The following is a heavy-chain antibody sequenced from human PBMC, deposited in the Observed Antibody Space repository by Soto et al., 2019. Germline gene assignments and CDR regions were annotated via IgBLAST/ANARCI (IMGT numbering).Heavy chain of an antibody. Sequence: SVKVSCKASGGTFSSYAISWVRQAPGQGLEWMGGIIPIFGTANYAQKFQGRVTITADKSTSTAYMELSSLRSEDTAVHYCAIFRVTGIAVAGRAPAYWGQGTLVTVSS. J-gene: IGHJ4*02. V-gene: IGHV1-69*06. CDR3: AIFRVTGIAVAGRAPAY. D-gene: IGHD6-19*01. CDR2: IIPIFGTA. CDR1: GGTFSSYA.